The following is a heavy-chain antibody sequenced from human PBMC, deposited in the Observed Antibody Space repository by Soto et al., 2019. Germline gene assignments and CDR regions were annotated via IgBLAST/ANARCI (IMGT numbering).Heavy chain of an antibody. J-gene: IGHJ6*03. Sequence: SQTLSLTCTVSRGPISCYYWRWIRQPPGKGLEWIGYIYYSGSTHYNPSLKSRVTISVETSKNQFSLKLSSVTAADTAVYYCARREPRDYGYYMDVWGKGTTVTVSS. CDR2: IYYSGST. CDR3: ARREPRDYGYYMDV. V-gene: IGHV4-59*01. CDR1: RGPISCYY. D-gene: IGHD4-17*01.